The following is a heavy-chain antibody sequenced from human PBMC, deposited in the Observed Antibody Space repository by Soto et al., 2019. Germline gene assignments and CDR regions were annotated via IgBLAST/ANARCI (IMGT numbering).Heavy chain of an antibody. D-gene: IGHD5-18*01. CDR2: TSYSGGT. Sequence: QLQLKESGPGLVKPSETLSLTCSISSGSLSSRDYYWGWIRQSPGKGLEWIGSTSYSGGTYYNPSLESRVTISLDTSRSQFSLNLRSVTSADTALFYCARLDTTMLPDFWGQGTLVTVSS. CDR3: ARLDTTMLPDF. CDR1: SGSLSSRDYY. J-gene: IGHJ4*02. V-gene: IGHV4-39*01.